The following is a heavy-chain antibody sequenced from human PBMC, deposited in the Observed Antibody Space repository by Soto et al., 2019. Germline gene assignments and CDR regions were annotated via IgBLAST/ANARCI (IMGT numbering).Heavy chain of an antibody. CDR1: GYTLTELS. D-gene: IGHD2-8*01. CDR3: ATGRRVYAIENWFDP. CDR2: FDPEDGET. J-gene: IGHJ5*02. Sequence: ASVKVSCKVSGYTLTELSMHWVRQAPGKGPEWMGGFDPEDGETIYAQKFQGRVTMTEDTSTDRAYMELSSLRSEDTAVYSCATGRRVYAIENWFDPWGQGTLVTVSS. V-gene: IGHV1-24*01.